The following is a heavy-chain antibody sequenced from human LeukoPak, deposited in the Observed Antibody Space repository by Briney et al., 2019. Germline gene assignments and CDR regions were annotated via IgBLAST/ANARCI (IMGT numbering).Heavy chain of an antibody. D-gene: IGHD1-26*01. J-gene: IGHJ3*02. V-gene: IGHV3-21*01. CDR3: ARDRAVGTTNAFDI. Sequence: GGSLRLSCAASGFTFSSYSVNWVRQAPGKGLEWVSSISSSGSYIYYADSVKGRFTISRDNAKNSLYLQMNSLRAEDTAVYYCARDRAVGTTNAFDIWGQGTMVTVSS. CDR2: ISSSGSYI. CDR1: GFTFSSYS.